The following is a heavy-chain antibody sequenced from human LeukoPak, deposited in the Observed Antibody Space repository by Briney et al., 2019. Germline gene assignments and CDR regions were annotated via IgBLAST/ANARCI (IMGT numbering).Heavy chain of an antibody. D-gene: IGHD4-11*01. Sequence: PGGSLRLSCKGSGYSFTSYWIGWVRQMPGKGLEWMGIIYPGDSDTRYSPSFQGQGTISADKPISPAYLQWSSLKASDTAMYYCARRLRTTVTTRAFDIWGQGTMVTVSS. CDR1: GYSFTSYW. J-gene: IGHJ3*02. V-gene: IGHV5-51*04. CDR2: IYPGDSDT. CDR3: ARRLRTTVTTRAFDI.